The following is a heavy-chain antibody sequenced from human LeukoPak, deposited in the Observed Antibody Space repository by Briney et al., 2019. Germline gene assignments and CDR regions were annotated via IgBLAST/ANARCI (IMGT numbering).Heavy chain of an antibody. CDR2: ISAYNGNT. CDR3: ARVRGLLREWELPDNYMDV. J-gene: IGHJ6*03. D-gene: IGHD1-26*01. Sequence: ASVKVSCKASGYTFTSYGISWVRQAPGQGLEWMGWISAYNGNTNYAQKLQGRVTMTTDTSTSTAYMELRSLRSDDTAVYYCARVRGLLREWELPDNYMDVWGKGTTVTVSS. CDR1: GYTFTSYG. V-gene: IGHV1-18*01.